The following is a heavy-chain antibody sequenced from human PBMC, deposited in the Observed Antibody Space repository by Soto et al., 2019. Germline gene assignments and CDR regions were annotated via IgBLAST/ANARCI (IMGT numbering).Heavy chain of an antibody. D-gene: IGHD3-16*01. CDR2: MNPGSGDT. Sequence: GASVKVSCKASGYSFTNNDVSWVRQATGQGFEWMGWMNPGSGDTGYAQKFQGRVTMTSDISIATAYMELSSLRSDDTAIYYCARMATFGSLNWFDPWGQGTLVTVSS. CDR1: GYSFTNND. CDR3: ARMATFGSLNWFDP. J-gene: IGHJ5*02. V-gene: IGHV1-8*01.